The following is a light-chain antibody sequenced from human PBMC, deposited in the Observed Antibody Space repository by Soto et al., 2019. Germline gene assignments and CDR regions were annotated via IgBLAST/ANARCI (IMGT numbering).Light chain of an antibody. Sequence: EIVLTQSPGALSLSPGERATLSCGASQRVSSSYLACYQQKPGQAPSLLIYGASTRATGIPDRFSGSGSGTDFTLTISRLETEDFAVYYCQQYGSSPRTFGQGTKVEIK. CDR2: GAS. CDR1: QRVSSSY. V-gene: IGKV3-20*01. J-gene: IGKJ1*01. CDR3: QQYGSSPRT.